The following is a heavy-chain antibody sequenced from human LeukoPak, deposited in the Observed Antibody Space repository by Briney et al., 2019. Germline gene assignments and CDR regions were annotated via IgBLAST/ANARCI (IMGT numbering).Heavy chain of an antibody. V-gene: IGHV3-7*05. CDR1: GFTFSSYW. Sequence: GGSLRLSCAASGFTFSSYWMSWVRQAPGKGLEWVANIKQDGSEKYYVDSVKGRFTISRDNAKNSLYLQMNSLRAEDTAVYYCARLSQEKYAWVGDWGQGTLVTVSS. CDR3: ARLSQEKYAWVGD. CDR2: IKQDGSEK. J-gene: IGHJ4*02. D-gene: IGHD2-2*01.